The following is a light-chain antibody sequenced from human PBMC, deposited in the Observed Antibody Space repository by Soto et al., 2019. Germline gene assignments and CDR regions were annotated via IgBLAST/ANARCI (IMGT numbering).Light chain of an antibody. CDR1: QYVSSF. J-gene: IGKJ1*01. CDR2: DAS. V-gene: IGKV3-11*01. Sequence: EIVLTQSPATLSLSPGERATLSCRASQYVSSFLAWYQQKACQAPRLLIYDASHRATGIPARFSGSGSGTDFTLTINSLEPEDFALYYCQQRYNWPPTFGQGTKV. CDR3: QQRYNWPPT.